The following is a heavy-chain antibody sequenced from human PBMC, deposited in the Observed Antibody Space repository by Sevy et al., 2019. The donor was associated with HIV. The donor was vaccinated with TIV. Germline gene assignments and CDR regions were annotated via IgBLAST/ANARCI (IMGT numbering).Heavy chain of an antibody. D-gene: IGHD6-13*01. V-gene: IGHV3-72*01. J-gene: IGHJ4*02. CDR2: IRNKADSYTT. CDR3: ATHAGIAAAGRVFDY. Sequence: GGSLRLSCAASGFTFSDHYMEWVRQAPGKGLEWVGRIRNKADSYTTEYAASVKGRFTISRDDSMNSLYLLMNSLKTEDTAWYYCATHAGIAAAGRVFDYWGQGTLVTVSS. CDR1: GFTFSDHY.